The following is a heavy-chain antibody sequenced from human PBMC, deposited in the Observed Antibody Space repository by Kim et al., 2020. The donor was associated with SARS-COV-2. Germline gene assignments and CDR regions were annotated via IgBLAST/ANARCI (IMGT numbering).Heavy chain of an antibody. J-gene: IGHJ4*02. D-gene: IGHD2-2*01. V-gene: IGHV4-34*01. CDR3: ARSHIVVVPAAKIPAGFDY. Sequence: SRVTISVDTSKNQFSLKLSSVTAADTAVYYCARSHIVVVPAAKIPAGFDYWGQGTLVTVSS.